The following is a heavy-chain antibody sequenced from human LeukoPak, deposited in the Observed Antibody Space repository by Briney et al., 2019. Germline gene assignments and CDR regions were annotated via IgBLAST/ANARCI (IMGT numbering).Heavy chain of an antibody. Sequence: PGGSLGLSCAASGFTFSRYWMSWVRQAPGKGLEWVANIKQDGSEKYYVDSVKGRFTISRDNAKISLYLQMNSLRAEDTAIYYCARSAGSSGWYEGYYFDYWGQGTLVTVSS. CDR1: GFTFSRYW. CDR2: IKQDGSEK. CDR3: ARSAGSSGWYEGYYFDY. V-gene: IGHV3-7*01. J-gene: IGHJ4*02. D-gene: IGHD6-13*01.